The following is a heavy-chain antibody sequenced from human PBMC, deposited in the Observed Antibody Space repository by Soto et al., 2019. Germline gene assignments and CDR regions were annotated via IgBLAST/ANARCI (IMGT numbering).Heavy chain of an antibody. Sequence: QVQLQESGPGLVKPSQTLSLSCTVSGDSISRGGYYWNWIRQHPRKGLEWIGYLYHSGSTNYNTSLKNQVTIALDTSKKQLSLELPNVTAADTAGYYCVRDGAVAYGLGWFGPCGQGILVTVSS. D-gene: IGHD2-21*01. J-gene: IGHJ5*02. CDR2: LYHSGST. CDR3: VRDGAVAYGLGWFGP. CDR1: GDSISRGGYY. V-gene: IGHV4-31*01.